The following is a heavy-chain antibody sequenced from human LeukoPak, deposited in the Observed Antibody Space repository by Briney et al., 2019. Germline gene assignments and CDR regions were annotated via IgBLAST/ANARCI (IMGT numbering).Heavy chain of an antibody. J-gene: IGHJ4*02. D-gene: IGHD6-19*01. CDR2: VSGTSEYI. Sequence: GGSLRLSCAASGFSFSTYSMIWVRQAPGKGLEWVSSVSGTSEYIYYADSVRGRSTISRDNAKNTVYLQMNSLRAEDTAVYYCARWYSSGWYSDYWGQGTLVTVSS. V-gene: IGHV3-21*06. CDR1: GFSFSTYS. CDR3: ARWYSSGWYSDY.